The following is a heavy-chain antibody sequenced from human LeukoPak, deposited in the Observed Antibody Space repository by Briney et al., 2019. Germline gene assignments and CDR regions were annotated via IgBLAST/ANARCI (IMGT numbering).Heavy chain of an antibody. D-gene: IGHD2-15*01. CDR3: ARKDPRDAFDI. J-gene: IGHJ3*02. CDR2: ISSSSSYV. V-gene: IGHV3-21*01. Sequence: GGSLRLSCAASGFTFSSYSMNWVRQAPGKGLEWVSSISSSSSYVYYADSVKGRFTISRDNAKNSLYLQMNSLRAEDTAVYYCARKDPRDAFDIWGQGTVVTVSS. CDR1: GFTFSSYS.